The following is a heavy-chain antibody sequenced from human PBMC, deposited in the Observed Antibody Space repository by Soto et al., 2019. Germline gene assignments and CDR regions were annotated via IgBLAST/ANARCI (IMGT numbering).Heavy chain of an antibody. CDR3: ARRYCSDSYCSYFDY. V-gene: IGHV4-34*01. D-gene: IGHD2-15*01. Sequence: ETLSLTCSVYGGSFSGYYWSWIRQPPGKGLEWIGEINHSGSTNYNPSLKSRVTTSVDTSKNQFSLRLSSVTAADTAIYYCARRYCSDSYCSYFDYWGRGTLVTVSS. J-gene: IGHJ4*02. CDR1: GGSFSGYY. CDR2: INHSGST.